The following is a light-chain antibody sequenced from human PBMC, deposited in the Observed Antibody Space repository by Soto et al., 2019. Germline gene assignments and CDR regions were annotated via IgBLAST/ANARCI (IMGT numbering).Light chain of an antibody. Sequence: ESVLTQASDTQALSPGEGDTLSCRASPSVTNFLAWYQQKPGQAPRLLIYGASTRATGIPDRFSGSGSGTDFSLTIRGLKPEDFAVYYCQQYRMSPNTFGQGTRLEIK. CDR3: QQYRMSPNT. CDR2: GAS. J-gene: IGKJ5*01. V-gene: IGKV3-20*01. CDR1: PSVTNF.